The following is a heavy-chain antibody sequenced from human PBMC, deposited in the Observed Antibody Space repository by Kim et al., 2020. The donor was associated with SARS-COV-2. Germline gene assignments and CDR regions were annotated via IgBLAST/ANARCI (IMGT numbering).Heavy chain of an antibody. D-gene: IGHD1-1*01. J-gene: IGHJ6*02. V-gene: IGHV3-30*01. Sequence: SVKGRFTISRDNSQNTLSLQMNSLRAEDTAVYYCARAGTTRDFYYYGMDVWGQGTTVTVSS. CDR3: ARAGTTRDFYYYGMDV.